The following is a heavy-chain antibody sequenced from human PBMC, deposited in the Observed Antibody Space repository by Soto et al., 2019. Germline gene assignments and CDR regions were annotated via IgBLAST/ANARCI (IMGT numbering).Heavy chain of an antibody. CDR2: ISSSSSYI. V-gene: IGHV3-21*01. Sequence: SGGSLRLSCAASGFTFSSYSMNWVRQAPGKGLEWVSSISSSSSYIYYADSVKGRFTISRDNAKNSLYLQMNSLRAEDTAVYYCARRYCSSTSCSWAYYYYYMDVWGKGTTVTVSS. CDR1: GFTFSSYS. CDR3: ARRYCSSTSCSWAYYYYYMDV. J-gene: IGHJ6*03. D-gene: IGHD2-2*01.